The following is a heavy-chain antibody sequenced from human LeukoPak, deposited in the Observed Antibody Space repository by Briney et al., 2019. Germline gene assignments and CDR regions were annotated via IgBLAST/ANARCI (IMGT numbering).Heavy chain of an antibody. Sequence: ASVKVSCKASGYTFTSYYMHWVRQAPGQGLEWMGIINPSGGSTSYAQKFQGRVTMTRDTSTSTVYMELSSLRSEDTAVYYCARQMAHQYSSGIAYFDYWGQGTLVTVSS. CDR3: ARQMAHQYSSGIAYFDY. CDR1: GYTFTSYY. J-gene: IGHJ4*02. V-gene: IGHV1-46*01. D-gene: IGHD6-19*01. CDR2: INPSGGST.